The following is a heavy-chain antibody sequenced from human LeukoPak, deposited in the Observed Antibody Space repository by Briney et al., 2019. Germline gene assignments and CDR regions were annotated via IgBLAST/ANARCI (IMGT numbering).Heavy chain of an antibody. D-gene: IGHD2-15*01. CDR2: ISYDGSNK. CDR3: ARDFVGGLGGFDI. V-gene: IGHV3-30*03. J-gene: IGHJ3*02. Sequence: PGGSLRLSCAASGFTFSRYGMHWVRQAPGKGLEWVAVISYDGSNKYYADSVKGRFTISRDNSKNTLYLQMNSLRAEDTAVYYCARDFVGGLGGFDIWGQGAMVTVSS. CDR1: GFTFSRYG.